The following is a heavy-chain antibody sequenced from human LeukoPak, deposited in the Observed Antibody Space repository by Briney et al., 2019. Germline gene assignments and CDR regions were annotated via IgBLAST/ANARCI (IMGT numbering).Heavy chain of an antibody. V-gene: IGHV3-48*03. CDR1: GFPFSSYE. CDR3: AKAPTQRLWKYFDY. Sequence: GGALILSCAASGFPFSSYEMKLVRQAPGKGLGWGSYISSSGGTIYYADSLKGRFTISRDNPKNSLYLQMNSLRAEDKAVYYCAKAPTQRLWKYFDYWGQGTLVTVSS. CDR2: ISSSGGTI. D-gene: IGHD2/OR15-2a*01. J-gene: IGHJ4*02.